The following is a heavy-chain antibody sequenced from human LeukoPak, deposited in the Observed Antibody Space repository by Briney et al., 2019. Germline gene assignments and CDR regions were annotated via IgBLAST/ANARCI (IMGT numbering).Heavy chain of an antibody. CDR1: GGSISSYY. D-gene: IGHD3-16*01. J-gene: IGHJ6*03. CDR3: ARSWGYYYMDV. V-gene: IGHV4-59*01. Sequence: PSETLSLTCTVSGGSISSYYWSWIRQPPGKGLEWIGYIYYSGSTNYNPSLKSRVTISVDTSKNQFSLKLSSVTAADTAVYYCARSWGYYYMDVWGKGTTVTVSS. CDR2: IYYSGST.